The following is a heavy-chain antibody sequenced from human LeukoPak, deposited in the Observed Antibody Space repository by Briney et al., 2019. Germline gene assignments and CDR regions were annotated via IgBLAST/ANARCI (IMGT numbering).Heavy chain of an antibody. CDR1: GFTFSSHW. D-gene: IGHD6-25*01. CDR2: VNGPGDWT. J-gene: IGHJ3*01. V-gene: IGHV3-74*01. CDR3: AREVFEGQRQSDAFDV. Sequence: GGSLRLSCAASGFTFSSHWMHWVRQPPGGGLVWVSRVNGPGDWTHYADSVRGRFIISRDNAENTISLQMNNLRAEDTAVYFCAREVFEGQRQSDAFDVWGQGTMVTVSS.